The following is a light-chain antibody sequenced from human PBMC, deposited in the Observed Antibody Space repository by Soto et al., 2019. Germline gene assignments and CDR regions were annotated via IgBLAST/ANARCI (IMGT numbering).Light chain of an antibody. CDR3: SSYTSSSTRV. J-gene: IGLJ2*01. CDR1: SSDVGGYYS. CDR2: DVS. Sequence: QSALTQPASVSGSPGQSIAISCTGTSSDVGGYYSVSWYQQHPGKAPKLVIYDVSNRPSGVSNRFSGSKSGNTASLTISGLQAEDEGDYYCSSYTSSSTRVFGGGTKVTVL. V-gene: IGLV2-14*01.